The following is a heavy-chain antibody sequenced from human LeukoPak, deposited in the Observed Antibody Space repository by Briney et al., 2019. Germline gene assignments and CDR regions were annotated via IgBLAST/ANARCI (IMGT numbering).Heavy chain of an antibody. V-gene: IGHV3-7*03. CDR3: ATYSSSNGREFQY. J-gene: IGHJ1*01. CDR2: IQPHGSET. D-gene: IGHD2-2*01. Sequence: PGGSLRLSCQASGFSFSRMSWVRQAPGKGLEWVANIQPHGSETYYVDSVKGRFTISRDNAKKSLYLQMNSLRAEDTAVYYCATYSSSNGREFQYWGQGILVTVSS. CDR1: GFSFSR.